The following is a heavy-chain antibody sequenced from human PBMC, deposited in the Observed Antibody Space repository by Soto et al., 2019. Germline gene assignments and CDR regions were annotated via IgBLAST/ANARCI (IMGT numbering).Heavy chain of an antibody. V-gene: IGHV3-33*01. CDR2: IQYDGSIK. CDR1: GFTFNNYG. Sequence: QVQLVASGGGVVQPGGSLRLSCAASGFTFNNYGMHWVRQAPGRGLEWVAVIQYDGSIKSYADSVKGRFTISRDNSMNTVHLQMTSLRAEDTAVYYCASEGSSSCFGAFDCWGQGTLVAVSS. D-gene: IGHD6-13*01. J-gene: IGHJ4*02. CDR3: ASEGSSSCFGAFDC.